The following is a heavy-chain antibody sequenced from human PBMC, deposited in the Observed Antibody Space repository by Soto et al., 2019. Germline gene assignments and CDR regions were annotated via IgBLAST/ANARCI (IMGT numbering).Heavy chain of an antibody. CDR3: ARDVGDCSGGSCLLNDAFDI. D-gene: IGHD2-15*01. Sequence: ASVKVSCKASGYTFTSYAMHWVRQAPGQRLEWMGWINAGNGNTKYSQKFQGRVTITRDTSASTAYMELSSLRSEDTAVYYCARDVGDCSGGSCLLNDAFDIWGQGTMVTVSS. V-gene: IGHV1-3*01. J-gene: IGHJ3*02. CDR1: GYTFTSYA. CDR2: INAGNGNT.